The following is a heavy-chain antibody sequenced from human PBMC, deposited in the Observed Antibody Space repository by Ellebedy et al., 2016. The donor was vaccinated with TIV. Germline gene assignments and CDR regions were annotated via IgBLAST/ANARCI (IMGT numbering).Heavy chain of an antibody. J-gene: IGHJ4*02. CDR1: GYRFTDFW. V-gene: IGHV5-51*01. D-gene: IGHD4-17*01. Sequence: PGGSLRLSCKTSGYRFTDFWIGWVRQMPRKGLEWMGIVFPRDSDTRYNPSFQGQVTVSADKSTDTAYLQWSSLKASDTAIYYCVKHRNDYGDYGALDFWGQGTLVTVSS. CDR2: VFPRDSDT. CDR3: VKHRNDYGDYGALDF.